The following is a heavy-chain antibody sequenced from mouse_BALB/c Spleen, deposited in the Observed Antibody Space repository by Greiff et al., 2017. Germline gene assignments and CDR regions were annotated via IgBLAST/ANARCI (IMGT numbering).Heavy chain of an antibody. V-gene: IGHV5-12-1*01. CDR1: GFAFSSYD. D-gene: IGHD2-3*01. CDR2: ISSGGGST. CDR3: AREAIYDGYYVFAY. Sequence: EVHLVESGGGLVKPGGSLKLSCAASGFAFSSYDMSWVRQTPEKRLEWVAYISSGGGSTYYPDTVKGRFTISRDNAKNTLYLQMSSLKSEDTAMYYCAREAIYDGYYVFAYWGQGTLVTVSA. J-gene: IGHJ3*01.